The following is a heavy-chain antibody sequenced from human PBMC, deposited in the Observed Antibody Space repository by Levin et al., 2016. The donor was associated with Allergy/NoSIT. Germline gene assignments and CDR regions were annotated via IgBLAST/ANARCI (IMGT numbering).Heavy chain of an antibody. CDR2: IYHSGST. Sequence: SETLSLTCAVSGGSISSGGYSWSWIRQPPGKGLEWIGYIYHSGSTYYNPSLKSRVTISVDRSKNQFSLKLSSVTAADTAVYYCARWGVGSSDFWGQGTLVTVSS. CDR1: GGSISSGGYS. D-gene: IGHD1-26*01. V-gene: IGHV4-30-2*01. CDR3: ARWGVGSSDF. J-gene: IGHJ4*02.